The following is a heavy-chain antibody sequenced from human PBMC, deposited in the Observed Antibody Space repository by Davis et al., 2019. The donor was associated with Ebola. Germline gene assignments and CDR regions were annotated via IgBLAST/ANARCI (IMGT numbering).Heavy chain of an antibody. CDR1: GYTFTGYY. J-gene: IGHJ6*02. V-gene: IGHV1-2*02. CDR2: INPNSGGT. D-gene: IGHD2-2*01. CDR3: AREECSSTSCPPPYYYYYGMDV. Sequence: ASVQVSCKASGYTFTGYYMHWVRQAPGQGLEWMGWINPNSGGTNYAQKFQGRVTMTRDTSISTAYMELSRLRSDDTAVYYCAREECSSTSCPPPYYYYYGMDVWGQGTTVTVSS.